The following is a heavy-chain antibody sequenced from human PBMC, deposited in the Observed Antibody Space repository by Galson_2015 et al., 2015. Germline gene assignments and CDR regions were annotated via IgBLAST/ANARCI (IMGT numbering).Heavy chain of an antibody. Sequence: SLRLSCAASGFTFSSYSMNWVRQAPGKGLEWVSSISSSSSYIYYADSVKGRFTISRDNAKNSLYLQMNSLRAEDTAVYYCARDAKLDYDILTGDYGMDVWGQG. CDR1: GFTFSSYS. CDR3: ARDAKLDYDILTGDYGMDV. J-gene: IGHJ6*02. CDR2: ISSSSSYI. V-gene: IGHV3-21*01. D-gene: IGHD3-9*01.